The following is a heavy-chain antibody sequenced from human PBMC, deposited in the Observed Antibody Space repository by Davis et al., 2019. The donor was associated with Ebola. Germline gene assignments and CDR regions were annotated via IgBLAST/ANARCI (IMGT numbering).Heavy chain of an antibody. CDR3: ASLKQWLRGDV. J-gene: IGHJ6*02. V-gene: IGHV4-34*01. CDR2: INHSGST. Sequence: SETLSLTCAVHGGSFSGYYWSWIRQPPGKGLEWIGEINHSGSTNYNPSLKSRVTISVDKSKNQFSLKLSSATAADTAVYYCASLKQWLRGDVWGQGTTVTVSS. D-gene: IGHD5-12*01. CDR1: GGSFSGYY.